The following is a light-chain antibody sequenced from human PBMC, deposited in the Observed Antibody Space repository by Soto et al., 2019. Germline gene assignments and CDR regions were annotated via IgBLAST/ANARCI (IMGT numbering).Light chain of an antibody. CDR1: SSDVGSYNL. Sequence: QSALTQPASVSGSPGQSITISCTGTSSDVGSYNLVSWYQLHPGKAPKLMIYEGSKRPSGVSNRFSGSKSSNTASLTISGLQAEDEADYYCCSYAGSSTYVFGTGTKVTVL. V-gene: IGLV2-23*01. CDR2: EGS. CDR3: CSYAGSSTYV. J-gene: IGLJ1*01.